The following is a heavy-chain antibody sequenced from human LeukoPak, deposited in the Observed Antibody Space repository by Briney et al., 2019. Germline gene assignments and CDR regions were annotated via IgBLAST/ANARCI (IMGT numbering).Heavy chain of an antibody. Sequence: GGSLRLSCAASGFTFSSYGMHWVRQAPGKGLEWVAFIRYDGSNKYYADSVKGRLTIPRDNSKNTLYLQMNSLRAEDTAVYYCARGLRFGELLYPSGYWGQGTLVTVSS. J-gene: IGHJ4*02. V-gene: IGHV3-30*02. CDR2: IRYDGSNK. CDR1: GFTFSSYG. CDR3: ARGLRFGELLYPSGY. D-gene: IGHD3-10*01.